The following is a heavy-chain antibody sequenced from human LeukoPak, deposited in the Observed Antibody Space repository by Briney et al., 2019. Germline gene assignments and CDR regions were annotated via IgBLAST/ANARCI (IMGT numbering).Heavy chain of an antibody. J-gene: IGHJ4*02. CDR2: INHSGST. CDR1: GGSFSGYY. Sequence: SETLSLTCAVYGGSFSGYYWNWIRQPPGKGLEWIGEINHSGSTNYNPSLTSRVPISVDTSKNQFSLKMSSVTAADTAVYYCARGEVGATFFDYWGQGTLVTVSS. CDR3: ARGEVGATFFDY. V-gene: IGHV4-34*01. D-gene: IGHD1-26*01.